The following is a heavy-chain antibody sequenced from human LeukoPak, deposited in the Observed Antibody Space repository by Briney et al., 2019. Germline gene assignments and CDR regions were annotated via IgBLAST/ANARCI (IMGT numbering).Heavy chain of an antibody. V-gene: IGHV3-11*01. CDR3: ARVVTAILLDY. CDR1: GFAFSDYY. J-gene: IGHJ4*02. Sequence: GGSLRLSCAASGFAFSDYYMSWIRQAPGKGLEWVSYISSSGSTIYYADSVKGRFTISRDNAKNSLYLQMNSLRAEDTAVYYCARVVTAILLDYWGQGTLVTVSS. CDR2: ISSSGSTI. D-gene: IGHD2-21*02.